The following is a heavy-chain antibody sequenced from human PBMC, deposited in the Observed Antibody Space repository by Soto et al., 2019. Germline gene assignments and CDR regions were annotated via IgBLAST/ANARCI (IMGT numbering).Heavy chain of an antibody. J-gene: IGHJ4*02. CDR2: IYYSGST. V-gene: IGHV4-39*01. CDR3: ARLGDSSGYYSSPIDY. Sequence: SETLSLTCTVSGGSISSSSYYWGWIRQPPGKGLEWIGSIYYSGSTYYNPSLKSRVTISVDTSKNQFSLKLSSVTAADTAVYYCARLGDSSGYYSSPIDYWGQGTLVTVS. CDR1: GGSISSSSYY. D-gene: IGHD3-22*01.